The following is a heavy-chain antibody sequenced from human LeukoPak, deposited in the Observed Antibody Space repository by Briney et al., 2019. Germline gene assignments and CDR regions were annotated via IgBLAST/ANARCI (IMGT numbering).Heavy chain of an antibody. CDR1: GYTFTSYD. CDR2: MNPNSGNT. J-gene: IGHJ6*03. Sequence: ASVKVSCKASGYTFTSYDINWVRQATGQGLEWMGWMNPNSGNTGYAQKFQGRVTITRNTSISTAYMELSSLRSEDTAVYYCARGTPGYYYMDVWGKGTTVTVSS. V-gene: IGHV1-8*03. CDR3: ARGTPGYYYMDV.